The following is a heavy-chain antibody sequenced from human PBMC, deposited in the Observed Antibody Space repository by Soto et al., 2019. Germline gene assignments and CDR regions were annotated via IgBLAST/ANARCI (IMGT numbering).Heavy chain of an antibody. CDR1: GYSYTTFG. D-gene: IGHD6-13*01. V-gene: IGHV1-18*01. CDR3: ARGEAIEEAVPLYNWFDP. Sequence: QVQLVQSGAEVKKPGASVKVSCKPSGYSYTTFGISWVRQAPGQGLEWMGWMNSNSGKTDYAQKFQGRVTMTTDTFTRTAYMDLRSLTSDDTAVYYCARGEAIEEAVPLYNWFDPWGQGTLVTVSS. J-gene: IGHJ5*02. CDR2: MNSNSGKT.